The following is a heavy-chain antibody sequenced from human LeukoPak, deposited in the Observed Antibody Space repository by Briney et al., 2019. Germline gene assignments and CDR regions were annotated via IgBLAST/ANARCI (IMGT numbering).Heavy chain of an antibody. V-gene: IGHV5-10-1*01. D-gene: IGHD6-19*01. CDR2: IDPSDSYT. CDR1: GYTFTRYW. J-gene: IGHJ4*02. Sequence: GESLRISCKGSGYTFTRYWISWVRQMPGKGLEWMGRIDPSDSYTNYSPSFQGHVTISTDKSISTAYLQWSSLKASDTAMYYCARVSSISSPCDYWGQGTLVTVSS. CDR3: ARVSSISSPCDY.